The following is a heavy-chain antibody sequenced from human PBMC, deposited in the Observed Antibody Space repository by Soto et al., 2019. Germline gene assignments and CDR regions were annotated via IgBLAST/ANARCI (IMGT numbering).Heavy chain of an antibody. CDR2: IWYDGVNK. J-gene: IGHJ4*02. Sequence: PVGSLRLSCAASGFSFRSYAMHWVRQAPGKGLEWVAVIWYDGVNKYYADSVKGRFTISRDDSNNTLYVQMKSLKAEDTAVYYCVRDPYLHTAGRLACLNYWGPGTMATVSS. CDR1: GFSFRSYA. CDR3: VRDPYLHTAGRLACLNY. V-gene: IGHV3-33*08. D-gene: IGHD5-18*01.